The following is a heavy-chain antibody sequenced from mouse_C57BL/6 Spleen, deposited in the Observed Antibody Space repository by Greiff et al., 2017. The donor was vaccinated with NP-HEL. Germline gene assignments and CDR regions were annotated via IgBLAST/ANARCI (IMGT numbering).Heavy chain of an antibody. V-gene: IGHV5-9*01. J-gene: IGHJ2*01. D-gene: IGHD4-1*01. CDR3: ARHSLGRPLDY. CDR1: GFTFSSYT. CDR2: ISGGGGNT. Sequence: EVQGVESGGGLVKPGGSLKLSCAASGFTFSSYTMSWVRQTPEKRLEWVATISGGGGNTYYPDSVKGRFTISRDNAKNTLYLQMSSLRSEDTALYYCARHSLGRPLDYWGQGTTLTVSS.